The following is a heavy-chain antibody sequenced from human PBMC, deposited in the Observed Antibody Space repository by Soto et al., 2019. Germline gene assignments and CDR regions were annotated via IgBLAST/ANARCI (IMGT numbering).Heavy chain of an antibody. Sequence: QVQVVESGGVVVQPGRSLRLSCAASGFTFSSYTMHWVRQAPGKGLEWVALVTYDGSAKYYSDSLRGRLPISRDNARDMMSMPMNSLIVEDTDLYYCARDGLAWETDGFDIWGQGTMVTVSS. V-gene: IGHV3-30-3*01. J-gene: IGHJ3*02. D-gene: IGHD1-26*01. CDR3: ARDGLAWETDGFDI. CDR2: VTYDGSAK. CDR1: GFTFSSYT.